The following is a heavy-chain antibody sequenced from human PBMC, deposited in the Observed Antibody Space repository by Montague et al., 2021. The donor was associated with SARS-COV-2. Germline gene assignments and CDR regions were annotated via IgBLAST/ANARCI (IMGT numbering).Heavy chain of an antibody. CDR2: IYPRDSDT. CDR1: GYTFTTDW. D-gene: IGHD2/OR15-2a*01. J-gene: IGHJ5*02. CDR3: ATTRGSTFGYAS. V-gene: IGHV5-51*01. Sequence: QSGAEVKARGESLTISWENSGYTFTTDWIGWVRQMPGKGLQWVGIIYPRDSDTRYSPSFAGQVTISADTSMNTAYLHWSSLKASDSGMYYCATTRGSTFGYASWGQGTLVTVSS.